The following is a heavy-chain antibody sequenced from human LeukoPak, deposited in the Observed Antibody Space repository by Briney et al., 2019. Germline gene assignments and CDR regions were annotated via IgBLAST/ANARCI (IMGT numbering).Heavy chain of an antibody. V-gene: IGHV3-30*18. CDR1: GFTFSNYG. CDR3: TKDFQYCSGGRCGD. CDR2: ISYDGSNK. J-gene: IGHJ4*02. Sequence: GRSLRLSCAASGFTFSNYGMHWVRQAPGKGLEWVGVISYDGSNKYYEDSVKGRFTISRDNSKNTLYLQMNSLRAEDTAVYYCTKDFQYCSGGRCGDWGQGTLVTVSS. D-gene: IGHD2-15*01.